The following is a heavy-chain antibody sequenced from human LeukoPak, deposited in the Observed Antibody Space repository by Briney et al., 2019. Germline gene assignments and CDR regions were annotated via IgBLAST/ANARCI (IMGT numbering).Heavy chain of an antibody. V-gene: IGHV3-74*01. J-gene: IGHJ3*02. CDR1: GLTFSSYW. Sequence: GGSLRLSCAASGLTFSSYWMHWVRQDPGKGLVWVSRINSDGSSTSYADSVKGRFTISRDNAKNTLYVQMNSLRAEDTAVYYCSTGSGHAFDIWGRGTMVTVSS. CDR3: STGSGHAFDI. D-gene: IGHD3-10*01. CDR2: INSDGSST.